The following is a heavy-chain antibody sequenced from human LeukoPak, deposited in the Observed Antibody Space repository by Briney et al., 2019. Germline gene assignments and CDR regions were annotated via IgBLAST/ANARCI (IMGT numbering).Heavy chain of an antibody. V-gene: IGHV3-23*01. Sequence: GSLRLFCAVSGFTFSNYALHWVRQAPGKGLEWVSVISESAVSTYYADSVKGRFTVSRDYSKNALYLQMNSLRAEDTAVYYCAKDSSGWENWLDPWGQGTLVIVTS. CDR1: GFTFSNYA. D-gene: IGHD6-19*01. CDR2: ISESAVST. CDR3: AKDSSGWENWLDP. J-gene: IGHJ5*02.